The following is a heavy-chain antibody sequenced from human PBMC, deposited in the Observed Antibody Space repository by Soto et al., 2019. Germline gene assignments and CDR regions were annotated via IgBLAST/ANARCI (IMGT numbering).Heavy chain of an antibody. V-gene: IGHV1-2*04. D-gene: IGHD3-10*01. Sequence: GGTNYAQKFQGWVTMTRDTSISTAYMELSRLRSDDTAVYYCARGRGAIYYYGSGSYVFDYWGQGTLVTVSS. J-gene: IGHJ4*02. CDR3: ARGRGAIYYYGSGSYVFDY. CDR2: GGT.